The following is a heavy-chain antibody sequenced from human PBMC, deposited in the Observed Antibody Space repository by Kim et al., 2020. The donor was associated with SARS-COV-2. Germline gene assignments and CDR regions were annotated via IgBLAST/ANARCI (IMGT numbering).Heavy chain of an antibody. J-gene: IGHJ5*02. Sequence: YYTRTLKSRVTISVDTSNNHVSLRLSSVTAADTAVYYCARLRSGVGWFDPWGQGTLVTVSS. D-gene: IGHD5-12*01. CDR3: ARLRSGVGWFDP. V-gene: IGHV4-39*02.